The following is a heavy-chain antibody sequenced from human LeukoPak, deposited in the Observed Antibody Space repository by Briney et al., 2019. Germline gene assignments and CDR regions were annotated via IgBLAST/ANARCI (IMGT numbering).Heavy chain of an antibody. Sequence: SETLSLTCTASGGSISSYYWSWIRQPAGRGLEWIGRIYTSGSTNYNPSLKSRVTMSVDTSKNQFSLKLSSVTAADTAVYYCARRDYYDSSGYYRGAFDIWGQGTLVTVSS. V-gene: IGHV4-4*07. CDR2: IYTSGST. CDR1: GGSISSYY. J-gene: IGHJ4*02. CDR3: ARRDYYDSSGYYRGAFDI. D-gene: IGHD3-22*01.